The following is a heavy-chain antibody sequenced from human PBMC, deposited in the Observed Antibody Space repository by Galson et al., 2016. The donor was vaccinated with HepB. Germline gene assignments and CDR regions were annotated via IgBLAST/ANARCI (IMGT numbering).Heavy chain of an antibody. V-gene: IGHV5-51*01. CDR3: ARRIPHYTGSGSALGLDV. Sequence: QSGAEVKKPGESLKISCKASGDTFSRYWIAWVRQMPGKGLEWVGIIYPSDSDTRYSPSFQGQVTISADKSVSTAYLQWSGLKASDTAMYYCARRIPHYTGSGSALGLDVWGQGTTVTVS. CDR2: IYPSDSDT. J-gene: IGHJ6*02. CDR1: GDTFSRYW. D-gene: IGHD3-10*01.